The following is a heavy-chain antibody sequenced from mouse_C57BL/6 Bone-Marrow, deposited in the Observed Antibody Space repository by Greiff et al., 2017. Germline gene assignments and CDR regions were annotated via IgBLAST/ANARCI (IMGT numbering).Heavy chain of an antibody. CDR2: INYDGSST. J-gene: IGHJ1*03. V-gene: IGHV5-16*01. CDR3: ARYSNLPWYFDV. D-gene: IGHD2-5*01. Sequence: VQLQESEGGLVQPGSSMKLSCTASGFTFSDYYMAWVRQVPEKGLEWVANINYDGSSTYYLDSLKSRFIISRDNAKNILYLQMSSLKSEDTATYYCARYSNLPWYFDVWGTGTTVTVSS. CDR1: GFTFSDYY.